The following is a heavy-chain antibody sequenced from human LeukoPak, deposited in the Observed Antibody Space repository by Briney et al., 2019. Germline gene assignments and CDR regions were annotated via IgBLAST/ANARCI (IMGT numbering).Heavy chain of an antibody. J-gene: IGHJ4*02. CDR3: ASLRMANFDY. V-gene: IGHV4-59*08. CDR2: ISYTGST. Sequence: SETLSLTCTVSGASISSYYWSWIRQPPGKGLAWIGYISYTGSTNYNPSLKSRVTISVDTSKNQFSLRLSSATAADTAVYYCASLRMANFDYWGQGTLVTVSS. D-gene: IGHD2-8*01. CDR1: GASISSYY.